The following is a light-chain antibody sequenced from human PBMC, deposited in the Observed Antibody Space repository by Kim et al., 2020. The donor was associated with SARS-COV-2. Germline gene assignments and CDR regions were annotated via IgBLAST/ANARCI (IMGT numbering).Light chain of an antibody. CDR2: GAS. CDR3: QQYGSSPLFT. CDR1: QSVSSSH. V-gene: IGKV3-20*01. J-gene: IGKJ3*01. Sequence: EIVLTQSPGTLSLSPGERATLSCRASQSVSSSHLAWYQQKPGQAPRLLIYGASSRATGIPDRFSGSGSGTDFTLTISRLEPEDFAVYYCQQYGSSPLFTFGPGTNVNIK.